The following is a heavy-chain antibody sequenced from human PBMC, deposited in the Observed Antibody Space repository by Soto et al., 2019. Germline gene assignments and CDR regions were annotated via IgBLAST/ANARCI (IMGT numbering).Heavy chain of an antibody. Sequence: QVQLVQSGAEVKKPGASVKVSCKASGYTFTSYGISWVRQAPGQGLEWMGWISANNGNTNYAQKLEGRVTMTTDTSTSTPNMELKSPRSDGTGVYYCARDLHQMTTVTRIDSWGQGTLVTVSS. D-gene: IGHD4-17*01. CDR1: GYTFTSYG. J-gene: IGHJ4*02. V-gene: IGHV1-18*01. CDR2: ISANNGNT. CDR3: ARDLHQMTTVTRIDS.